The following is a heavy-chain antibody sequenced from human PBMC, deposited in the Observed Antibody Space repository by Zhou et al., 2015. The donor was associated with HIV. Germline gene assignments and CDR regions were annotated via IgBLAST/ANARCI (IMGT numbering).Heavy chain of an antibody. CDR3: ARFWADSSGYYGADWFDP. CDR1: GGTFNKHG. V-gene: IGHV1-69*06. D-gene: IGHD3-22*01. CDR2: IVPFFGPA. Sequence: QLVQSGAEVKKPGSSVKVSCRASGGTFNKHGFSWVRQAPGQGLEWMGGIVPFFGPANYAQKFQGRATITADKSTNTVYMELSSLRSDDTAAYYCARFWADSSGYYGADWFDPWGQGTLVTVSS. J-gene: IGHJ5*02.